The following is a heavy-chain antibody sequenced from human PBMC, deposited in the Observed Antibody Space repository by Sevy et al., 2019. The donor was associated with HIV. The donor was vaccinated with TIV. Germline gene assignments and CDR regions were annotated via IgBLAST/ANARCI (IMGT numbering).Heavy chain of an antibody. CDR3: AGDYSRDFWSGYSNYFDP. CDR1: GDSITRYF. V-gene: IGHV4-59*01. CDR2: MYHSGST. D-gene: IGHD3-3*01. Sequence: SETLSLTCTVSGDSITRYFWSWIRQPPGKGLEWIGYMYHSGSTNYNPSLKRRVSLSIDTSKNEFSLTLSSVTAADTAVYYCAGDYSRDFWSGYSNYFDPWGPRILVTVSS. J-gene: IGHJ5*02.